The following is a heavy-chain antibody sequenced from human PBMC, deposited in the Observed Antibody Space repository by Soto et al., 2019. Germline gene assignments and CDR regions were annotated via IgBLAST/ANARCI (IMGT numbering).Heavy chain of an antibody. D-gene: IGHD3-22*01. V-gene: IGHV1-8*01. CDR3: ARADDSSGYYSGMVIDY. Sequence: ASVKVSCKASGYTFTSYDIHWVRQATGQGLEWMGWMNPNSGNTGYAQKFQGRVTMTRDTSISTAYMELSSLRSEDTAVYYCARADDSSGYYSGMVIDYWGQGTLVTVSS. CDR1: GYTFTSYD. CDR2: MNPNSGNT. J-gene: IGHJ4*02.